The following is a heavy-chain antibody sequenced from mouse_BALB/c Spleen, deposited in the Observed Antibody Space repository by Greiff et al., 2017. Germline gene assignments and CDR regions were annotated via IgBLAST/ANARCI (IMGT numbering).Heavy chain of an antibody. CDR2: ISSGGST. V-gene: IGHV5-6-5*01. CDR1: GFTFSSYA. CDR3: ARGPGLKRVYAMDY. J-gene: IGHJ4*01. Sequence: EVKLVESGGGLVKPGGSLKLSCAASGFTFSSYAMSWVRQTPEKRLEWVASISSGGSTYYPDSVKGRFTISRDNARNILYLQMSSLRSEDTAMYYCARGPGLKRVYAMDYWGQGTSVTVSS. D-gene: IGHD1-3*01.